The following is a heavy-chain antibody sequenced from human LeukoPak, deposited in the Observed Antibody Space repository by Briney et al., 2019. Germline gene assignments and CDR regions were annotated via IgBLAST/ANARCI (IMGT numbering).Heavy chain of an antibody. D-gene: IGHD3-10*01. V-gene: IGHV1-18*01. Sequence: ASVKVSCKASGYTFTSYGISWVRQAPGQRIEWMAWINAANGKTKVSQNFQGRVTLSSDTSASTAFMELSSLTSEDTAVYYCARDVFFNAHYYFDSWGQGALVTVSS. CDR1: GYTFTSYG. J-gene: IGHJ4*02. CDR3: ARDVFFNAHYYFDS. CDR2: INAANGKT.